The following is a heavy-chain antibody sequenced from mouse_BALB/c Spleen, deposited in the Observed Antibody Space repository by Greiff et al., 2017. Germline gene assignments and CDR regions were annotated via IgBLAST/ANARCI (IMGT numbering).Heavy chain of an antibody. CDR3: ARGVITTSWFAY. D-gene: IGHD2-4*01. CDR2: IDPENGDT. J-gene: IGHJ3*01. Sequence: VQLQQSGAELVRSGASVKLSCTASGFNIKDYYMHWVKQRPEQGLEWIGWIDPENGDTEYAPKFQGKTTMTADTSSNTAYMQLSSLTSEDSAVYYCARGVITTSWFAYWGQGTLVTVSA. V-gene: IGHV14-4*02. CDR1: GFNIKDYY.